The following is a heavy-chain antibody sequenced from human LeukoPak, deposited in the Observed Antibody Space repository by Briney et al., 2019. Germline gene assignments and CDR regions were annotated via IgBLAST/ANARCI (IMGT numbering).Heavy chain of an antibody. CDR1: GFTFSSYA. V-gene: IGHV3-23*01. CDR2: ISGSGGST. CDR3: AKGGPTGSNYFDF. D-gene: IGHD1-26*01. J-gene: IGHJ4*02. Sequence: PGGSLRLSCVASGFTFSSYAMSWVRQAPGKGLEWVSAISGSGGSTYYADSVKGRFTISRDNSKTTLYLQMNSLRADDTAVYYCAKGGPTGSNYFDFWGQGTLVTVSS.